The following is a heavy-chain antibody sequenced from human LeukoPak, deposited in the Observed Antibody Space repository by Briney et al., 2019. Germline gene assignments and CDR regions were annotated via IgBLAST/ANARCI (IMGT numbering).Heavy chain of an antibody. V-gene: IGHV3-48*01. J-gene: IGHJ5*02. CDR3: ASASTSP. D-gene: IGHD2/OR15-2a*01. Sequence: PGGSLRLSCAASGFTFSSYAMSWVRQAPGKGLEWVSYISSSSSTIYYADSVKGRFTISRDNAKNSLYLQMNSLRAEDTAVYYCASASTSPWGQGTLVTVSS. CDR1: GFTFSSYA. CDR2: ISSSSSTI.